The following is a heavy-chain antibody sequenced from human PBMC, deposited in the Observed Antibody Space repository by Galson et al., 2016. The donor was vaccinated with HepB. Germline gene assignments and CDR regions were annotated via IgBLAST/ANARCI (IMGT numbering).Heavy chain of an antibody. J-gene: IGHJ6*02. CDR3: ARNYYHSGSDGRGMDV. D-gene: IGHD3-10*01. V-gene: IGHV1-3*01. CDR2: INDGNGNT. CDR1: GYTFTNYA. Sequence: SVKVSCKASGYTFTNYAMHWVRQAPGQRLEWLGWINDGNGNTKSSQNFQGRVTITRDTSASTAHMELGSLRSEDTAVYYCARNYYHSGSDGRGMDVWGQGTTVTVSS.